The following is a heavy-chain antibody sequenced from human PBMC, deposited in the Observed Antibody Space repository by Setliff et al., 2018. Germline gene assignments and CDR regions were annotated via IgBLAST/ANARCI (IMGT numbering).Heavy chain of an antibody. CDR1: GGSFSGYY. D-gene: IGHD1-26*01. CDR2: INHSGSS. Sequence: PSETLSLTCTVSGGSFSGYYWTWIRQPPGKGLEWIGEINHSGSSNYNPSLKSRVTISVDTSKNQFSLNLSSVTAADTAVYYRARGPRYSGSYYVNYWGQGTLVTVSS. V-gene: IGHV4-34*01. J-gene: IGHJ4*02. CDR3: ARGPRYSGSYYVNY.